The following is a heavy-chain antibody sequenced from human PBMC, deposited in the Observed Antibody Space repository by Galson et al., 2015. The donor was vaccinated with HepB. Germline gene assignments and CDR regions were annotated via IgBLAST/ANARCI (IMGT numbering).Heavy chain of an antibody. CDR1: GFTFSSYA. Sequence: SLRLSCAASGFTFSSYAMHWVRQAPGKGLEWVAVISYDGSNKYYADSVKGRFTISRDNSKNTLYLQMNSLRAEDTAVYYCARERRTTFEHYWGQGTLVTVSS. CDR3: ARERRTTFEHY. J-gene: IGHJ4*02. D-gene: IGHD3-16*01. CDR2: ISYDGSNK. V-gene: IGHV3-30-3*01.